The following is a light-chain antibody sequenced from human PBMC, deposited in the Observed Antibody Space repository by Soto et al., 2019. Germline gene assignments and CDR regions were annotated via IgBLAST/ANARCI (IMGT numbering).Light chain of an antibody. Sequence: QSALTQPASASGSPGQSITISCTGTSSDVGDYNYVSWYQQHPGKAPKLIIFEVSIRPSGVSVRFSGSKSGNTASLTISGLQTEDEADYYCSSYTSRPTLFVFGSGTKVTVL. CDR3: SSYTSRPTLFV. CDR2: EVS. J-gene: IGLJ1*01. CDR1: SSDVGDYNY. V-gene: IGLV2-14*01.